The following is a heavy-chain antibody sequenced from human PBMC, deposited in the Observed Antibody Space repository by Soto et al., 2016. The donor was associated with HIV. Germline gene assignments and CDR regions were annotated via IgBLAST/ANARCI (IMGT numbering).Heavy chain of an antibody. CDR1: GFTFSSYA. V-gene: IGHV3-23*01. J-gene: IGHJ6*03. CDR2: ISGSGGST. D-gene: IGHD2-15*01. Sequence: EVQLLESGGGLVQPGGSLRLSCAASGFTFSSYAMSWVRQAPGKGLEWVSAISGSGGSTYYADSVKGRFTISRDNSKNTLYLQMNSLRAEDTAVYYCARAYCSGGSCYSSPYYYYYMDVWGKGTTVTVSS. CDR3: ARAYCSGGSCYSSPYYYYYMDV.